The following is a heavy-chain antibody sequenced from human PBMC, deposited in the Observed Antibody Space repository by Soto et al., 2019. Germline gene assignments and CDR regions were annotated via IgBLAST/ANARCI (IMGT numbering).Heavy chain of an antibody. CDR2: ISAYNGNT. J-gene: IGHJ4*02. CDR3: ARDWAAVGPFDY. CDR1: GYTFTSYG. D-gene: IGHD6-13*01. Sequence: ASVKVSCKAAGYTFTSYGISWVRQAPGQGLEWMGWISAYNGNTNYAQKLQGRVTMTTDTSTSTAYMELRSLRSDDTAVYYCARDWAAVGPFDYWGQGTLVTVSS. V-gene: IGHV1-18*01.